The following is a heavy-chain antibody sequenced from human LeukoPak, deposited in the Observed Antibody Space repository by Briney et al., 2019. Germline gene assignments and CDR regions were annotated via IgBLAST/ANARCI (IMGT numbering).Heavy chain of an antibody. Sequence: GGSLRLSCAASGFTFSSYGMHWVRQAPGKGLEWVSAISGSGGSTYYADSVKGRFTISRDNSKNTLYLQMNSLRAEDTAVYYCAKGILHSSSRLLDYWGQGTLVTVSS. D-gene: IGHD6-13*01. CDR2: ISGSGGST. J-gene: IGHJ4*02. CDR3: AKGILHSSSRLLDY. V-gene: IGHV3-23*01. CDR1: GFTFSSYG.